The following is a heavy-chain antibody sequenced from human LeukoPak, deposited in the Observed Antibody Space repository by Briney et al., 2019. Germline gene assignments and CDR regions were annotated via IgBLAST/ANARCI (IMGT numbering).Heavy chain of an antibody. CDR2: FDPEDGET. CDR3: ATDRGMVRGPQVYYGMDV. Sequence: ASVKVSCKVSGYTLTELSMHWVRQAPGKGLEWMGGFDPEDGETIYAQKFQGRVTMTEDTSTDTAYMELSSLRSEDTAVYYCATDRGMVRGPQVYYGMDVWGQGTTVTVSS. V-gene: IGHV1-24*01. D-gene: IGHD3-10*01. J-gene: IGHJ6*02. CDR1: GYTLTELS.